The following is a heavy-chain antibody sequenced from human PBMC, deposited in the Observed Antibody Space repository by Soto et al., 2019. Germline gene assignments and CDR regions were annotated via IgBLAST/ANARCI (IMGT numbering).Heavy chain of an antibody. CDR3: ARVKTDSENYEGDYYMDV. J-gene: IGHJ6*03. V-gene: IGHV1-69*02. D-gene: IGHD3-16*01. CDR1: GDTFSNYT. Sequence: QVQLVQSGAEVKKPGSSVKVSCKASGDTFSNYTISWVRQAPGQGLEWMGRIIPIFGIANYAQEFKGRVTITADKYTSTVYMELSSLRSEDTAVYYWARVKTDSENYEGDYYMDVWGKGTTVTVSS. CDR2: IIPIFGIA.